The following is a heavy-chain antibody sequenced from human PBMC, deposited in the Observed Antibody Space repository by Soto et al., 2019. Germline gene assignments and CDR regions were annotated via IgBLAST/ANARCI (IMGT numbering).Heavy chain of an antibody. CDR3: ARAEGNSGGLAEYFPH. Sequence: EVQLVESGGDLIQPGGSLRLSCAASEFTVSSNYMGWVRQAPGKGLEWVSVLYISGSTYYADSVKGRFTISRDSSKNTLYLQMNSLRAEDTALYYCARAEGNSGGLAEYFPHWGQGTLVTVSS. D-gene: IGHD2-15*01. J-gene: IGHJ1*01. CDR1: EFTVSSNY. CDR2: LYISGST. V-gene: IGHV3-53*01.